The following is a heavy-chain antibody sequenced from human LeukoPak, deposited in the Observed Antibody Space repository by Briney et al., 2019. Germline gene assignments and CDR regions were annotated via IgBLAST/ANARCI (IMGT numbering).Heavy chain of an antibody. J-gene: IGHJ4*02. Sequence: ASVKVSCKASGCTFTSYYMHWVRQAPGQGLEWMGIINPSGGSTSYAQKFQGRVTMTRDTSTSTVYMELSSLRSEDTAVYYCAREMGKRQLLRPGFDFWGQGTLVTVSS. CDR3: AREMGKRQLLRPGFDF. V-gene: IGHV1-46*01. D-gene: IGHD2-2*01. CDR1: GCTFTSYY. CDR2: INPSGGST.